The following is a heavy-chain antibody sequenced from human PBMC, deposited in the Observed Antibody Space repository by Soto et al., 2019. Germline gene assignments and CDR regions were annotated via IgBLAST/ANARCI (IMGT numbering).Heavy chain of an antibody. D-gene: IGHD2-15*01. V-gene: IGHV4-4*02. J-gene: IGHJ6*03. CDR1: SGSIRTSNW. CDR2: IHHSGST. Sequence: SETLSLTYAVSSGSIRTSNWCSWVRQPPGKGLEWIGEIHHSGSTNYNPSLKSRVTILVDKSKNQFSLNLSSVTAADTAVYYCASGSYCSGGSCSPFYYYYMDVWGKGTTVS. CDR3: ASGSYCSGGSCSPFYYYYMDV.